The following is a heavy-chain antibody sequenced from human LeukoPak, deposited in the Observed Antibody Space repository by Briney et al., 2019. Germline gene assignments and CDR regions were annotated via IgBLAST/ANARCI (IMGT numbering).Heavy chain of an antibody. D-gene: IGHD4-17*01. Sequence: PGGSLRLSCAASGFTFSSYDMHWVRQATRKGLEWVSAIGTAGDTYYPGSVKGRFTISRENAKNSLYLQMNSLRAGDTAVYYCARGGLRFPMDVWGKGTTVTVSS. CDR2: IGTAGDT. J-gene: IGHJ6*03. CDR1: GFTFSSYD. V-gene: IGHV3-13*01. CDR3: ARGGLRFPMDV.